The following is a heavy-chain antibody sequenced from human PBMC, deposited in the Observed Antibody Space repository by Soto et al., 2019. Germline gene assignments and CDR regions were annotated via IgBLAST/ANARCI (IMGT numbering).Heavy chain of an antibody. V-gene: IGHV3-7*01. CDR2: INQDGSEK. D-gene: IGHD3-22*01. CDR1: GFSFSSNW. CDR3: ARDSLYYYDSSGYGLDY. J-gene: IGHJ4*02. Sequence: PGGSLRLSCTASGFSFSSNWMSWVRQAPGKGPEWVANINQDGSEKYCADSVKGRFTISRDNSKNTLYLQMNSLRAEDTAVYYCARDSLYYYDSSGYGLDYWGQGTLVTVSS.